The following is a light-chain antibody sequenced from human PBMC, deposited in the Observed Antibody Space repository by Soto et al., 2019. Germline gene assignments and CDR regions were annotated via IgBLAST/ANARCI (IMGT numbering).Light chain of an antibody. V-gene: IGLV2-14*03. CDR1: SSDVGGSNF. J-gene: IGLJ1*01. CDR2: DVA. Sequence: QSVLTQPASVSDSPGQSITIYCTGTSSDVGGSNFVSWYQQHPGKPPKLIIYDVANRPSGVSNRFSGSKSGSTASLIISRLQTEDEADYYCVSYTSCSTYVFGTGTKLTVL. CDR3: VSYTSCSTYV.